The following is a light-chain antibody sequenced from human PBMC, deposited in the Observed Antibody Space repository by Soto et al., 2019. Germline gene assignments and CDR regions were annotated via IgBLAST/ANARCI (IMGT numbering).Light chain of an antibody. V-gene: IGLV6-57*02. Sequence: NFMLTQPHSVSESPGKTVTISCTGSSGSIASNYVQWYQQRPGSAPTTVIYEDNQRPSGVPDRFSGSIDSSSNSASLTISGLKTEDEADYYCQSYDSSKIHVVFGGGTKLTVL. CDR1: SGSIASNY. CDR2: EDN. CDR3: QSYDSSKIHVV. J-gene: IGLJ2*01.